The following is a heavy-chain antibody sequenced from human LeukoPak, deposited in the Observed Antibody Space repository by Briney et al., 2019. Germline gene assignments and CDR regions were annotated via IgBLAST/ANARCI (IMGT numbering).Heavy chain of an antibody. CDR1: GGSISSSSFY. CDR2: ISYSGST. J-gene: IGHJ4*02. CDR3: ARLNRGINAAHFDY. D-gene: IGHD6-25*01. V-gene: IGHV4-39*01. Sequence: KPSETLSLTCTVSGGSISSSSFYWGWIRQPPGKGLEWIAIISYSGSTYYNPSLKSRVTISVDTSKNQFSLKLSSVTAVDTAVYYCARLNRGINAAHFDYWGQGTLVTVSS.